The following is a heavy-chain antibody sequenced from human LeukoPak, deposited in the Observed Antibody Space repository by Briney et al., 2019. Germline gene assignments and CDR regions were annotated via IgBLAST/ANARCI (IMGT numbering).Heavy chain of an antibody. D-gene: IGHD3-3*01. Sequence: ASVKVSCKASGYTFTGYCMHWVRQAPGQGLEWMGWINPNSGGTNYAQKFQGRVTMTRDTSISTAYMELSRLRSDDTAVYYCASSREELAYYDFWSGYLDYYYYGMDVWGQGTTVTVSS. J-gene: IGHJ6*02. CDR2: INPNSGGT. V-gene: IGHV1-2*02. CDR3: ASSREELAYYDFWSGYLDYYYYGMDV. CDR1: GYTFTGYC.